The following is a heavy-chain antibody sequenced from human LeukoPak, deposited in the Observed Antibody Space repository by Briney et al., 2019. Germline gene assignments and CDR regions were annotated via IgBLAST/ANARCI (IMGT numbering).Heavy chain of an antibody. CDR3: ARGVAVVAATHVFDP. CDR2: MNPNSGNT. D-gene: IGHD2-15*01. CDR1: GYTFTSYD. J-gene: IGHJ5*02. V-gene: IGHV1-8*01. Sequence: GASVKVSCRASGYTFTSYDINWVRQATGQGLEWMGWMNPNSGNTGYAQKFQGRVTMTRNTSIGTAYMELSSLRSEDTAVYYCARGVAVVAATHVFDPWGQGTLVTVSS.